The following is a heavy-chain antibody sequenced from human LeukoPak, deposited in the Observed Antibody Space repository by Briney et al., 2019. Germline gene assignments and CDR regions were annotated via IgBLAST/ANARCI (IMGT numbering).Heavy chain of an antibody. V-gene: IGHV4-34*01. J-gene: IGHJ5*02. CDR3: ARGLIVVVPAARVGANWFDP. CDR2: INRSGST. D-gene: IGHD2-2*01. CDR1: GGSFSGYY. Sequence: TSETLSLTCAVYGGSFSGYYWSWIRQPPGKGLEWIGEINRSGSTNYNPSLKSRVTISVDTSKNQFSLKLSSVTAADTAVYYCARGLIVVVPAARVGANWFDPWGQGTLVTVSS.